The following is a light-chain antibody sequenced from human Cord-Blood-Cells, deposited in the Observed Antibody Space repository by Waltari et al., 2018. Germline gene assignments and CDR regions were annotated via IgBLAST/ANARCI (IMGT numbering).Light chain of an antibody. CDR1: QSVLYSSNNKNY. CDR2: WAS. CDR3: QQYYSTPLN. Sequence: DIVMTQSPDSLALSPGERATINCKSSQSVLYSSNNKNYLAWYQQKPGQPPKLLIYWASTRESGVPDRFSGSGSGSDFTLTISSLQAEDVAVYYCQQYYSTPLNFGGGTKVEIK. J-gene: IGKJ4*01. V-gene: IGKV4-1*01.